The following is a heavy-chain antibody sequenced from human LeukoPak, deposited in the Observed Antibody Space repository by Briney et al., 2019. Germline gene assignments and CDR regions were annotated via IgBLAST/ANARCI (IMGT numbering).Heavy chain of an antibody. J-gene: IGHJ4*02. CDR1: GFTFDDYA. V-gene: IGHV3-9*01. Sequence: GGSLRLSCVASGFTFDDYAMHWVRQAPGKGLEWVSGISWSSGTIDYADSVKGRFTISRDNAKNSLYLQMDTLRAEDTAFYYCAKGVAYYFDASGYFFLDSWGQGTLVTVSS. D-gene: IGHD3-22*01. CDR2: ISWSSGTI. CDR3: AKGVAYYFDASGYFFLDS.